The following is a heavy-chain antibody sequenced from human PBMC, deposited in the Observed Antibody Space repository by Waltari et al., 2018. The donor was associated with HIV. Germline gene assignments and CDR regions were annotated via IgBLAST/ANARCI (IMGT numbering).Heavy chain of an antibody. CDR2: ISSSSSTI. CDR3: ANMGGYYYDSSGYYYDFDY. V-gene: IGHV3-48*01. Sequence: EVQLVESGGGLVQPGGSLRLSCAASGFTFSSHSINWVRQAPGKGLEWVSYISSSSSTIYYADSVKGRFTISRDNAKNSLYLQMNSLRAEDTAVYYCANMGGYYYDSSGYYYDFDYWGQGTLVTVSS. D-gene: IGHD3-22*01. J-gene: IGHJ4*02. CDR1: GFTFSSHS.